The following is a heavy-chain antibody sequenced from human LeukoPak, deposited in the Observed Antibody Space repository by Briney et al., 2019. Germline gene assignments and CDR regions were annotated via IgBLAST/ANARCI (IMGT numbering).Heavy chain of an antibody. Sequence: SETLSLTCTVSGGSLSTYYWSWIRQPPGKGLDWMGYIYYTGSTNYNPSFKSRVTRSVDTSKNQFSLNLNAVTAADTAVYYCARASGGYYNNWFDPWGQGTLVTVSS. CDR3: ARASGGYYNNWFDP. CDR1: GGSLSTYY. V-gene: IGHV4-59*01. CDR2: IYYTGST. J-gene: IGHJ5*02. D-gene: IGHD3-22*01.